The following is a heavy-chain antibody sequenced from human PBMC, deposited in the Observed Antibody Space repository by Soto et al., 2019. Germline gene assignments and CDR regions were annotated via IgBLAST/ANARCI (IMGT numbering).Heavy chain of an antibody. CDR2: ISAYNGNT. Sequence: DSVKVSFKTSFSTFTSYVISWVVQAPGQGLDWMGWISAYNGNTNYAQKLQGRVTMTTDTSTSTAYMELRSLRSDDTAVYYCARGGSYDAFDIWGQGTMVTVSS. D-gene: IGHD1-26*01. V-gene: IGHV1-18*04. J-gene: IGHJ3*02. CDR1: FSTFTSYV. CDR3: ARGGSYDAFDI.